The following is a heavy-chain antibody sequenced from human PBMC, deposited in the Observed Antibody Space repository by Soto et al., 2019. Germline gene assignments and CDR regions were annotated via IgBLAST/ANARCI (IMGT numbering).Heavy chain of an antibody. D-gene: IGHD7-27*01. CDR3: ARDPKTSGGQHWAFNYFDS. V-gene: IGHV1-69*13. Sequence: SVKVSCKASGDSFSKYTVNWVRQAPRQGLEWMGGIIPRFGTTNFAPTLQDRVTIAADETMNTVYMELSSLRPEDAAVYYCARDPKTSGGQHWAFNYFDSWGQGTLVTVSS. J-gene: IGHJ4*02. CDR1: GDSFSKYT. CDR2: IIPRFGTT.